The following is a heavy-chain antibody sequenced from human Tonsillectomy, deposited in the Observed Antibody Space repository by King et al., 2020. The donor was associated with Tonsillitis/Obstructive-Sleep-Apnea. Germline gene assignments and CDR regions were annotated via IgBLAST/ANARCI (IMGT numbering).Heavy chain of an antibody. V-gene: IGHV2-5*02. Sequence: TLKESGPTLVKPPQTLTLTCTFSGFSLSTSGVAVGWIRQPPGKALEWLALIYWDDDKRYSPSLKSRLTITKDTSKNQVVLTMTNMDPVDTATYYCAHRPDDSSGYYYFDYWGQGTLVTVSS. D-gene: IGHD3-22*01. J-gene: IGHJ4*02. CDR3: AHRPDDSSGYYYFDY. CDR1: GFSLSTSGVA. CDR2: IYWDDDK.